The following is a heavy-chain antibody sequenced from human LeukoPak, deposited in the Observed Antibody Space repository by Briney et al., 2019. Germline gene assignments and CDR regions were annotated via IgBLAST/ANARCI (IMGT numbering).Heavy chain of an antibody. CDR2: INPNSGDT. J-gene: IGHJ4*02. CDR3: ARGDSSPHYYFDY. Sequence: ASVKVSCKASGYTFTGYYLHWVRQAPGQGLEWMGWINPNSGDTNYAQKFQGRVTMTRDTSISTGYLELSRLRSDDTAVFYCARGDSSPHYYFDYWGQGTLVTVSS. D-gene: IGHD3-22*01. CDR1: GYTFTGYY. V-gene: IGHV1-2*02.